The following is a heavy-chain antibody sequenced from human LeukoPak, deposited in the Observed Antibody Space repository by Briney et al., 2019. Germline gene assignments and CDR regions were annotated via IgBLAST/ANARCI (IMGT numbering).Heavy chain of an antibody. CDR1: GGSISSSSYY. D-gene: IGHD3-22*01. J-gene: IGHJ4*02. Sequence: SETLSLTCTVSGGSISSSSYYWGWIRQPPGKGLEWIGSIYYSGSTYYNPSLKSRVTISVDTSKNQFSLKLSSVTAADTAVYYCARGAMIVGEFDYWGQGTLVTVSS. CDR2: IYYSGST. V-gene: IGHV4-39*07. CDR3: ARGAMIVGEFDY.